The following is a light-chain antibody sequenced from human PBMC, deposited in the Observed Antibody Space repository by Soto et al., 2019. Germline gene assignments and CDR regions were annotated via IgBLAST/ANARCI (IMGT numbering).Light chain of an antibody. CDR2: GAS. CDR3: QQYSNSPPEFT. V-gene: IGKV3-20*01. Sequence: EIVLTQAPGTLSVSPGERVTLSCRASQRVRRNYLAWYQQRPGQAPRLLIFGASYRATGIPDRFSGSGSGTDFTLTISRLEAEDVAFYYCQQYSNSPPEFTFGPGTKVDTK. J-gene: IGKJ3*01. CDR1: QRVRRNY.